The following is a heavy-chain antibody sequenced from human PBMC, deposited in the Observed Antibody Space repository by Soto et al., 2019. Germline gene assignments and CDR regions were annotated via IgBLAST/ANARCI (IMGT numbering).Heavy chain of an antibody. D-gene: IGHD3-10*01. Sequence: SETLSLTCTVSGGSISYYYWNWIRQSAGKGLEWIGRIYSSGSTNYNPSLKSRISMSIDTSKNQFSLKVRAVSAADTAVYYCARDYGSGSYYTFDYWGQGTQVPVSS. V-gene: IGHV4-4*07. CDR3: ARDYGSGSYYTFDY. J-gene: IGHJ4*02. CDR2: IYSSGST. CDR1: GGSISYYY.